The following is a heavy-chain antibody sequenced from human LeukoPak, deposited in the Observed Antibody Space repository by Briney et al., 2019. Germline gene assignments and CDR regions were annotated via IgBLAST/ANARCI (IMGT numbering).Heavy chain of an antibody. CDR2: ISSSGSTI. Sequence: GGSLRLSCAASGFTFSDYYMSWIRQAPGKGLEWVSYISSSGSTIYYADSVKGRFTISRDNAKNSLYLQMNSLRAEDTAVYYCARLLLWFDYYMDVWGKGTTVTVSS. CDR3: ARLLLWFDYYMDV. J-gene: IGHJ6*03. V-gene: IGHV3-11*04. D-gene: IGHD3-10*01. CDR1: GFTFSDYY.